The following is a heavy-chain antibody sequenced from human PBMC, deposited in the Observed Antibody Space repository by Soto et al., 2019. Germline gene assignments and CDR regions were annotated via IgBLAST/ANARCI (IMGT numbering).Heavy chain of an antibody. V-gene: IGHV1-2*07. CDR1: GYTLTGYY. J-gene: IGHJ5*02. CDR2: INANTGVT. Sequence: GAPVKVSCKVSGYTLTGYYMHWVRQAPGQGLEWLAWINANTGVTKYAHDFQGRVTMTRDTSISTTYMELSRLRSADTAVYYCARGGYLLLNWFEPWGQGSLVAASS. CDR3: ARGGYLLLNWFEP. D-gene: IGHD1-1*01.